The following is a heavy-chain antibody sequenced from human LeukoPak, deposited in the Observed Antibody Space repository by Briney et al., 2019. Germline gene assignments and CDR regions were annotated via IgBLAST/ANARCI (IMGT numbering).Heavy chain of an antibody. J-gene: IGHJ6*03. Sequence: GRSLRLSCAASGFTFRNYGMHWVRQAPGKGLESVAVVWYDGSNYYYVDSVLGRFTISRDNSKNMLYLQMNSLRVEDTAVYYCARDGVRSLQWLPTDYYYYYMDVWGKGTTVTVSS. CDR3: ARDGVRSLQWLPTDYYYYYMDV. V-gene: IGHV3-33*01. CDR1: GFTFRNYG. CDR2: VWYDGSNY. D-gene: IGHD3-3*01.